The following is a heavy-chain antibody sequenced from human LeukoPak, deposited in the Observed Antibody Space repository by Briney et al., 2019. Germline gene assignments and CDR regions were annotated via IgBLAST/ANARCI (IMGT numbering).Heavy chain of an antibody. J-gene: IGHJ4*02. Sequence: SETLSLTCTISGGSISNYYWSWIRQPPGKGLEWIGYIYYSGSTNYNPSLKSRVTISGDPSNNQFSLRLSSLTAADTAVYYCSRLRSNSWSSYYFDYWGPGAQVAVSP. V-gene: IGHV4-59*01. CDR1: GGSISNYY. CDR3: SRLRSNSWSSYYFDY. CDR2: IYYSGST. D-gene: IGHD6-13*01.